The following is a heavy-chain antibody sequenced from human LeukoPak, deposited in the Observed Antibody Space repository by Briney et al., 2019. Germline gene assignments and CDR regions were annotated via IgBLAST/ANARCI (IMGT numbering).Heavy chain of an antibody. CDR2: IYYTGSA. CDR1: GGSISRDY. V-gene: IGHV4-59*12. D-gene: IGHD1-26*01. J-gene: IGHJ4*02. Sequence: PSETLSLTCTVSGGSISRDYWSWIRQPPGKGLEWIGYIYYTGSANYNPSLKSRVTISVDTSKNQFSLKLSSVTAADTAVYYCARDLGSYPHFDYWGQGTLVTVSS. CDR3: ARDLGSYPHFDY.